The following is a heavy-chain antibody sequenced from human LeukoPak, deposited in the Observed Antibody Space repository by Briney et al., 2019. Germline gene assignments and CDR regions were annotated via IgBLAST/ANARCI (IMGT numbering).Heavy chain of an antibody. CDR1: GYTFTSYA. J-gene: IGHJ4*02. V-gene: IGHV1-3*01. Sequence: ASVKVSCKASGYTFTSYAMHWVRQAPGQRLEWMGWINAGNGNTKYSQKFQGRVTITRDTSASTAYMELRSLRSDDTAVYYCARDGGDDYMYYDILAGYYTFDYWGQGTLVTVSS. D-gene: IGHD3-9*01. CDR3: ARDGGDDYMYYDILAGYYTFDY. CDR2: INAGNGNT.